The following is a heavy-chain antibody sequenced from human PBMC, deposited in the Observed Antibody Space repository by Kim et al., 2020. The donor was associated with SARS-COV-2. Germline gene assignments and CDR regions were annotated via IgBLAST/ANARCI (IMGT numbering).Heavy chain of an antibody. V-gene: IGHV3-48*02. CDR3: ARDSEGGSGSYYNVFGFIMY. CDR2: ISSSSSTI. Sequence: GGSLRLSCAASGFTFSSYSMNWVRQAPGKGLEWVSYISSSSSTIYYADSVKGRFTISRDNAKNSLYLQMNSLRDEDTAVYYCARDSEGGSGSYYNVFGFIMYWGQGTLVTVSS. J-gene: IGHJ4*02. D-gene: IGHD3-10*01. CDR1: GFTFSSYS.